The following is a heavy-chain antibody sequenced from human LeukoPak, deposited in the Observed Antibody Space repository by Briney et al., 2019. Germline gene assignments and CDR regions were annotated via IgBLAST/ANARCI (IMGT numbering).Heavy chain of an antibody. D-gene: IGHD6-19*01. J-gene: IGHJ4*02. CDR1: GFTFDDYA. Sequence: GGSLRLSCVLSGFTFDDYAMHWVRHGPGKCLEWVSLISGDGGRTYYADSVKGRFTISRDNSKNSLYPEMNSLRTEDTALYYCAKDILSGFYETFDYWGQGTLVTVSS. CDR3: AKDILSGFYETFDY. CDR2: ISGDGGRT. V-gene: IGHV3-43*02.